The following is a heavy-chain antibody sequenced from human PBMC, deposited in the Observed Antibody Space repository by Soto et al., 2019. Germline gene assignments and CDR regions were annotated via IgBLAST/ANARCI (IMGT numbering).Heavy chain of an antibody. CDR1: GDSISAYS. V-gene: IGHV4-59*01. Sequence: QVQLQVSAPGLVKPSETLSLTCTVSGDSISAYSWSWVRQPPGKGLEWIGNIHYNGNTKYNPSLKSRVSMSVDTSKNQFSLRLISVTAADTAKYFCAREGNLGRWLQPLDFWDQGTLVTVSS. CDR2: IHYNGNT. CDR3: AREGNLGRWLQPLDF. J-gene: IGHJ4*02. D-gene: IGHD5-12*01.